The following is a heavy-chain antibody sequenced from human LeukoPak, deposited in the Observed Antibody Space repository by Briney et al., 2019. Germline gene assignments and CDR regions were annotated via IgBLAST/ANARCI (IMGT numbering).Heavy chain of an antibody. CDR1: GGTFSSYA. Sequence: GASVKVSCKASGGTFSSYAISWVRQAPGQGLEWMGGIIPIFGTANYAQKFQGRVTITADKSTSTAYMELSSLRSEDTAVYYCARGPDYDILTGPNYYYYYMDIWGKGTTVTVSS. CDR2: IIPIFGTA. J-gene: IGHJ6*03. V-gene: IGHV1-69*06. CDR3: ARGPDYDILTGPNYYYYYMDI. D-gene: IGHD3-9*01.